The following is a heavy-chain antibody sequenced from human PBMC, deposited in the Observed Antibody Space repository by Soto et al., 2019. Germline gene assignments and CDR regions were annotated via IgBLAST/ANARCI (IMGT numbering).Heavy chain of an antibody. CDR3: ARGWLATGGSLSYMDV. Sequence: GGSLRLSCAASGFTFRSYDMHWVRQATGKGLEWVSGIGTAGDTYYQGSVKGRFTISRENAKNSLYLQMNNLRAGDTALYYCARGWLATGGSLSYMDVWXKGTTVTVSS. J-gene: IGHJ6*03. CDR1: GFTFRSYD. CDR2: IGTAGDT. V-gene: IGHV3-13*01. D-gene: IGHD6-13*01.